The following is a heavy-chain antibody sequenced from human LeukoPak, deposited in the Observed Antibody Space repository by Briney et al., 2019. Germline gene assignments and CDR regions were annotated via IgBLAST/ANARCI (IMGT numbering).Heavy chain of an antibody. CDR1: GGSISSTSYY. D-gene: IGHD4-23*01. J-gene: IGHJ6*03. Sequence: SETLSLTCTASGGSISSTSYYWGWIRQPPGNGLEWIGSIYYSGSTYYNPSLKSRVTISVDTSKNQFSLKLSSVTAADTAVYYCARENDEGGYMDVWGKGTTVTISS. CDR2: IYYSGST. V-gene: IGHV4-39*02. CDR3: ARENDEGGYMDV.